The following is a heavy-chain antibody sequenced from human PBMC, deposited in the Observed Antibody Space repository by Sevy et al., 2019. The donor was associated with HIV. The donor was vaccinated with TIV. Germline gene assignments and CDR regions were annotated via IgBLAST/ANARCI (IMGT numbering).Heavy chain of an antibody. Sequence: GGSLRLSCAASGFTFSIYGMHWVRQAPGKGLEWVALIWCDGNYKYYADSVKGRFTISRDNSRSTLYLEMNSLRAEDTAVYSCAEDAPVDPAMVGNFDHWGQGALVTVSS. CDR2: IWCDGNYK. J-gene: IGHJ4*02. V-gene: IGHV3-33*06. CDR3: AEDAPVDPAMVGNFDH. D-gene: IGHD5-18*01. CDR1: GFTFSIYG.